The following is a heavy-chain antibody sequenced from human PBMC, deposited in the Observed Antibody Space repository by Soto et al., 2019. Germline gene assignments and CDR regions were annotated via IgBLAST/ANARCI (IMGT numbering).Heavy chain of an antibody. J-gene: IGHJ4*02. CDR3: ARPNSGYDFYFDY. V-gene: IGHV4-39*01. CDR1: GGSISSSSYY. CDR2: IYYSGST. D-gene: IGHD5-12*01. Sequence: QLQLQESGPGLVKPSETLSLTCTVSGGSISSSSYYWGWIRQPPGKGLEWIGSIYYSGSTYYNPSLKSRVTISVDTSKNQCSLKLSSVTAADTAVYYCARPNSGYDFYFDYWGQGTLVTVSS.